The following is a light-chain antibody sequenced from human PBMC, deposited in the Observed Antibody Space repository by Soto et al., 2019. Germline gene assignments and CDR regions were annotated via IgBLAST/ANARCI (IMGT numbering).Light chain of an antibody. V-gene: IGLV2-14*01. CDR3: GSYSSSTTWV. J-gene: IGLJ3*02. Sequence: QSVLTQPASVSGSPGQSITISCTGTSSDVGGYDYVSWYQQHPGKAPKLMIYHVSNRPSGVSNRFSGSKSGNTASLTISGLQAEDEADFYCGSYSSSTTWVFGGGTKVTVL. CDR2: HVS. CDR1: SSDVGGYDY.